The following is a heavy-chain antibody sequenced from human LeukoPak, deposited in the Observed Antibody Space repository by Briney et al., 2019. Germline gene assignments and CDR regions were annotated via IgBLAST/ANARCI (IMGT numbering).Heavy chain of an antibody. Sequence: PGGSLRLSCAASRFYFTSFAMAWVRQAPGKGLEWVSAISGSGETTYYTESVKGRFIISRDNSNQTLSLQMNSLRADDTAVYYCAKFGGDFWSGFDTINGMDVWGQGSVVNVS. CDR2: ISGSGETT. V-gene: IGHV3-23*01. D-gene: IGHD3-3*01. CDR1: RFYFTSFA. CDR3: AKFGGDFWSGFDTINGMDV. J-gene: IGHJ6*02.